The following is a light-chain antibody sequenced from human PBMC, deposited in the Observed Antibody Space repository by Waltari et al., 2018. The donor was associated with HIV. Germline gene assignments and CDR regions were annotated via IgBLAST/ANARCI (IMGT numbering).Light chain of an antibody. CDR3: QSYDRSLSGLV. CDR2: GNS. V-gene: IGLV1-40*01. Sequence: QSVLTQPPSVSGAPGQRVTISCTGSSSNIGAGYDVHWYQQLPGTAPKLLIYGNSNRPSGVPDRFSGSKSATSASLAITWRQAEDEADYYCQSYDRSLSGLVFGGGTKLTVL. J-gene: IGLJ2*01. CDR1: SSNIGAGYD.